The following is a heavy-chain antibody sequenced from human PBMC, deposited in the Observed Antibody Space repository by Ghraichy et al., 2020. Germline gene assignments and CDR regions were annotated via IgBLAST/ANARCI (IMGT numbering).Heavy chain of an antibody. CDR1: GGSVSSGRYY. CDR3: ARAGIAAAGGPYGMDV. Sequence: SETLSLTCTVSGGSVSSGRYYWSWIRQPPGKGLEWIGYIYYSGSTNYNPSLKSRVTISVDTSKNQFSLKLSSVTAADTAVYYCARAGIAAAGGPYGMDVWGQGTTVTVSS. D-gene: IGHD6-13*01. CDR2: IYYSGST. J-gene: IGHJ6*02. V-gene: IGHV4-61*01.